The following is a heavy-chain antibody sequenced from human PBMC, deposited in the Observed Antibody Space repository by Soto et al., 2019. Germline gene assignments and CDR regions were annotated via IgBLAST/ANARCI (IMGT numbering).Heavy chain of an antibody. CDR3: VSSGAIQTATFAY. D-gene: IGHD2-21*02. CDR1: GGSFSGYY. CDR2: INHSGST. Sequence: QVQLQQWGAGLLKPSETLSLTCAVYGGSFSGYYWSWIRQPPGKGLEWIGEINHSGSTNYNPSLKSRVTISVDTSKNQFSLKLSSVTAADTAVYYCVSSGAIQTATFAYWGQGTLVTVSS. J-gene: IGHJ4*02. V-gene: IGHV4-34*01.